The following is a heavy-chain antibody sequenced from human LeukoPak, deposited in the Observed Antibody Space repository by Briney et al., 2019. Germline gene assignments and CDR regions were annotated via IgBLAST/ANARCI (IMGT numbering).Heavy chain of an antibody. J-gene: IGHJ6*03. V-gene: IGHV4-34*01. Sequence: SETLSLTCAVYGGSFSGYYWSWIRQPPGKGLEWIGEINHSGSTNYNPSLKSRVTISVDTSKNQLSLKLSSVTAADTAVYYCARSDFWSGFLPYYYYYYMDVWGEGTTVTVSS. CDR3: ARSDFWSGFLPYYYYYYMDV. D-gene: IGHD3-3*01. CDR1: GGSFSGYY. CDR2: INHSGST.